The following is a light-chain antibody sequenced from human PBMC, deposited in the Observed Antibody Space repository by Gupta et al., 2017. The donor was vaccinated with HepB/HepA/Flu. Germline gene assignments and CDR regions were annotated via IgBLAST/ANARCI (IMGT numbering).Light chain of an antibody. J-gene: IGKJ1*01. CDR1: QSLVYSDGNTY. V-gene: IGKV2-30*01. CDR2: KVS. Sequence: EVVMTQSPLSLPVTLGQPASISCMSSQSLVYSDGNTYLNCLQQRPGQTPRRLIYKVSNPDSRPPDRISSSSSGAYFPLKISRVAAEDVGVYYCMRGTQWPPTFGQGTKVEIK. CDR3: MRGTQWPPT.